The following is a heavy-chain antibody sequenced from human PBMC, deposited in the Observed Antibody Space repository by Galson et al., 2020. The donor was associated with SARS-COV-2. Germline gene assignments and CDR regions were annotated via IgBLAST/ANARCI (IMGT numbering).Heavy chain of an antibody. D-gene: IGHD2-15*01. CDR2: IYGGDSDT. CDR1: GFNFPYYW. V-gene: IGHV5-51*01. Sequence: HGESLKISCKGFGFNFPYYWFAWVRQMPGKGLEWMGVIYGGDSDTRYSPSFQGQVTISADKSISTAYLQWSSLKASDSAIYYCATRTGGSCCDAFDIWGQGTLVTVSS. CDR3: ATRTGGSCCDAFDI. J-gene: IGHJ3*02.